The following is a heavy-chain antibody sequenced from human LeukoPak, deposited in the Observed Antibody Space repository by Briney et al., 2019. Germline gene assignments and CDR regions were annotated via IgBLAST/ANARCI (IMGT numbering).Heavy chain of an antibody. J-gene: IGHJ6*02. CDR1: GFTFSSYG. CDR2: IWYDGSNK. CDR3: ARDRYDYARMRPQGMGV. V-gene: IGHV3-33*01. D-gene: IGHD3-16*01. Sequence: GGSLRLSCAASGFTFSSYGMHWVRQAPGKGLEWVAVIWYDGSNKYYADSVKGRFTISRDNSKNTLYLQMNSLRAEDTAVYYCARDRYDYARMRPQGMGVWGQGTTVTVSS.